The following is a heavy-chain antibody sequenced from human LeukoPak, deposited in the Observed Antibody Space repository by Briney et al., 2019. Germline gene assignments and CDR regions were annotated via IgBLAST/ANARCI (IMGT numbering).Heavy chain of an antibody. D-gene: IGHD3-10*01. CDR3: AKASAYYGSGSYSDY. J-gene: IGHJ4*02. CDR2: ISGSGGST. CDR1: GFTFSSFA. Sequence: GGSLRLSCAASGFTFSSFATSWVRQAPGKGLDWVSAISGSGGSTDYGDSVKGRFTISRDNSRNTLYLQMNSLRAEDTAVYHCAKASAYYGSGSYSDYWGQGTLVTVSS. V-gene: IGHV3-23*01.